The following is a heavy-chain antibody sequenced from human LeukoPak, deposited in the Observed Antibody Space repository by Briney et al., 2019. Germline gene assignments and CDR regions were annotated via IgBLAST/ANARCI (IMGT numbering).Heavy chain of an antibody. CDR1: GFTFSSYA. CDR3: AKDLSTVSRRDAFDI. CDR2: ISGSGGST. J-gene: IGHJ3*02. D-gene: IGHD4-11*01. Sequence: GGSLRLSCAASGFTFSSYAMSWVRQAPGKGLEWISAISGSGGSTYYADSVKGRFTISRDNSRNTLYLQMNSLRAEDTAVYYCAKDLSTVSRRDAFDIWGQGTMVTVSS. V-gene: IGHV3-23*01.